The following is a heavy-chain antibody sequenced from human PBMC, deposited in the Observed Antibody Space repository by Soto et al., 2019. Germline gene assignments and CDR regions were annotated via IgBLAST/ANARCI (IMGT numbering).Heavy chain of an antibody. D-gene: IGHD3-22*01. CDR2: INAGNGTT. Sequence: QVQLVQSGAEVKKPGASVKVSCKASGYTFTSYAMHWVRQAPGQRLEWMGWINAGNGTTKYSQKFQGRVTITRDTSASTAYMELSSLRSEDTAVYYCARSKITMIVEYYYGMDVWGQGTTVTVSS. CDR1: GYTFTSYA. V-gene: IGHV1-3*01. CDR3: ARSKITMIVEYYYGMDV. J-gene: IGHJ6*02.